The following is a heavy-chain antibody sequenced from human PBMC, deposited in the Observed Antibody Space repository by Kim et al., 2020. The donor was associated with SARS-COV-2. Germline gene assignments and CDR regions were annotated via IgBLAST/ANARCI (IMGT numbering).Heavy chain of an antibody. J-gene: IGHJ4*02. D-gene: IGHD2-15*01. CDR1: GFIISDHY. CDR2: TRDKANSYTT. CDR3: TRLVRDVATGDF. Sequence: GGSLRLSCAVSGFIISDHYMDWVRQAPGKGLEWVGRTRDKANSYTTEYAASVRGRFTISRDDSRNSVYLQMNSLKSEDTAVYYCTRLVRDVATGDFWGQRTLVTISS. V-gene: IGHV3-72*01.